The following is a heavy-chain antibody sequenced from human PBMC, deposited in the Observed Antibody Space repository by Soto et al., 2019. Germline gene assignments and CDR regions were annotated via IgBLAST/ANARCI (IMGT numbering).Heavy chain of an antibody. CDR3: TRDASRDSSARGWFDP. Sequence: GGSLRLSCAASGFTFRSFTMNWVRQAPGKGLEWVSTISSNSAYIYYTDALRGRFTISRDNAKNSLHLQMNSLRAGDTAVYYCTRDASRDSSARGWFDPWGPGTLVTVSS. J-gene: IGHJ5*02. V-gene: IGHV3-21*01. CDR2: ISSNSAYI. D-gene: IGHD6-13*01. CDR1: GFTFRSFT.